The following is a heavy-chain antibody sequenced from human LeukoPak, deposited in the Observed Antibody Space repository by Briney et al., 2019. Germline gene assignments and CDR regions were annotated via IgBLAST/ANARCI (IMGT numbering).Heavy chain of an antibody. D-gene: IGHD3-10*01. J-gene: IGHJ4*02. CDR1: GFTFSNYW. CDR2: IKTDGSEK. Sequence: GGSLRLSCEGSGFTFSNYWMGWVRQAPGKGLQWVANIKTDGSEKYYVDSVKGRFTISRDNAKNSLYLQMNSLRAEDTAVYYCARDLYGSGRYQRDYWGQGTLVTVSS. V-gene: IGHV3-7*01. CDR3: ARDLYGSGRYQRDY.